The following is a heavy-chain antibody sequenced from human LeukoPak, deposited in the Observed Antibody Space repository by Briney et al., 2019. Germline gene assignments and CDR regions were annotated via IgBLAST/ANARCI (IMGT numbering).Heavy chain of an antibody. CDR2: ITGSGYT. D-gene: IGHD6-13*01. CDR1: GFTFSNYA. J-gene: IGHJ4*02. CDR3: AKRGTAAANLN. Sequence: GGSLRLSCAASGFTFSNYAMTWVRQAPGKGLEWVSAITGSGYTYYADPVKGRFTISRDNSKNTLYLQMNSLRAEDTAVYYCAKRGTAAANLNWGQGTLVTVSS. V-gene: IGHV3-23*01.